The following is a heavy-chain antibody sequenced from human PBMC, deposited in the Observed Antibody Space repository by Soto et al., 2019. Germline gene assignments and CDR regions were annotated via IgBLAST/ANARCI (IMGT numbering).Heavy chain of an antibody. CDR1: GFTFSSYA. D-gene: IGHD7-27*01. V-gene: IGHV3-23*01. CDR3: ANSKLG. Sequence: EVQLLESGGGLVQPGGSLRLSCAASGFTFSSYAMSWVRQAPGKGLEWVSASGSGGSTYYADSVKGRFTISRDNSKNTLYLQMTRLRAEDTAVYYCANSKLGGGQGTLVTVSS. J-gene: IGHJ4*02. CDR2: SGSGGST.